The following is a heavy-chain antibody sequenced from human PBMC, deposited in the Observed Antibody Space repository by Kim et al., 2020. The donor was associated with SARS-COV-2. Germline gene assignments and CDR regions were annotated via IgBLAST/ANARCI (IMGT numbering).Heavy chain of an antibody. CDR3: AKGAGQWGGGSCYFEY. J-gene: IGHJ4*02. V-gene: IGHV3-23*01. Sequence: SVKCRFTISRDNAKNTLWLQMNSLRAEDTAVYYCAKGAGQWGGGSCYFEYWGQGTLVTVSS. D-gene: IGHD6-19*01.